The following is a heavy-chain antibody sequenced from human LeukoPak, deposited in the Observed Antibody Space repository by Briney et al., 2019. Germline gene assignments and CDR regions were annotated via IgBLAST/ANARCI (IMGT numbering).Heavy chain of an antibody. V-gene: IGHV4-34*01. CDR3: ARTRYYYGSGSRYVWLDP. Sequence: TSETLSLTCAVYGGSFSGYYWSWIRQPPGKGLEWIGEINHSGSTNYNPSLKSRVTISVDTSKNQFSLKLSSVTAADTAVYYCARTRYYYGSGSRYVWLDPWGQGTLVTVSS. J-gene: IGHJ5*02. CDR1: GGSFSGYY. D-gene: IGHD3-10*01. CDR2: INHSGST.